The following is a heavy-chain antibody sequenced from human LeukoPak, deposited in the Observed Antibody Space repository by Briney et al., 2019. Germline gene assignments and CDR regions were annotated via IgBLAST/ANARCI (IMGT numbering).Heavy chain of an antibody. CDR3: AKDTYYHDSSGYYVFDY. CDR1: GFTFSNYG. D-gene: IGHD3-22*01. J-gene: IGHJ4*02. V-gene: IGHV3-33*06. Sequence: PGGSLRLSCAASGFTFSNYGMHWVRQAPGKGLEGVAVIWYDGSNKYYADSVKGRFTISRDNSKNTLYLQMNSLRAEDTAVYYCAKDTYYHDSSGYYVFDYWGQGTLVTVSS. CDR2: IWYDGSNK.